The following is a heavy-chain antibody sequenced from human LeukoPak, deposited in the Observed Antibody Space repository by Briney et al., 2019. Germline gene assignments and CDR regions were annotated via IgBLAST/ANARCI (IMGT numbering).Heavy chain of an antibody. CDR2: ISGSGGST. V-gene: IGHV3-23*01. J-gene: IGHJ4*02. D-gene: IGHD3-22*01. CDR1: GFTFSGAW. Sequence: PGGSLRLSCAASGFTFSGAWMCWVRQAPGKGLEWVSAISGSGGSTYYADSVKGRFTISRDNSKNTLYLQMNSLRAEDTAVYYCAKVPDYYDSSGYSYYFDYWGQGTLVTVSS. CDR3: AKVPDYYDSSGYSYYFDY.